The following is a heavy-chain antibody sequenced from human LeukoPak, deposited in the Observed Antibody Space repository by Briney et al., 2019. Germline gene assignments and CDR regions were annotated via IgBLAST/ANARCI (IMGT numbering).Heavy chain of an antibody. CDR2: IGTAGDT. D-gene: IGHD3-22*01. CDR1: GSTFSSYD. J-gene: IGHJ3*02. Sequence: GGSLRLSCAASGSTFSSYDMHWVRQATGKGLEWVSGIGTAGDTYYPGSVKGRFTISRENAKNSLYLQMNSLRAGDMAVYYCARGVIVAGLGFDIWGQGTMVTVSS. CDR3: ARGVIVAGLGFDI. V-gene: IGHV3-13*04.